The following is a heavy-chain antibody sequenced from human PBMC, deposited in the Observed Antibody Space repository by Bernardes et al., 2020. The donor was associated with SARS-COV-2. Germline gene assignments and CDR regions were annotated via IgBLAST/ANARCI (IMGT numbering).Heavy chain of an antibody. V-gene: IGHV1-46*01. CDR3: ARAGGGADGLDV. J-gene: IGHJ3*01. D-gene: IGHD2-8*01. CDR1: GFTLTFFY. Sequence: ASVKVSCRASGFTLTFFYMPWVRQAPGQGLEWMGRIAPTDGNTTYAQNFQGRVTMTTDTSTSTVYMELSSLTSDDTAFYYCARAGGGADGLDVWGQGTLLNVSS. CDR2: IAPTDGNT.